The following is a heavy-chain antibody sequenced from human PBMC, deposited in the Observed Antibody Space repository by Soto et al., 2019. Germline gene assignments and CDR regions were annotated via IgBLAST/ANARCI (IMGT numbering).Heavy chain of an antibody. D-gene: IGHD5-18*01. CDR3: AREYTYGSIVFDC. J-gene: IGHJ4*02. CDR2: ISHSGST. CDR1: GGSISSAAYY. Sequence: QVQLQESGPGLVKPSQTLSLSCTVSGGSISSAAYYWSCTRQHPRKGLEWIGYISHSGSTYYTPSLKSRDIISADTSKNLFSLCLTSVTAADTAVYYCAREYTYGSIVFDCWGQGALVTVSS. V-gene: IGHV4-31*03.